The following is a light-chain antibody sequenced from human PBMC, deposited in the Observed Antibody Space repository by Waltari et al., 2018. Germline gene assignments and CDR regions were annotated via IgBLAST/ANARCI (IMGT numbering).Light chain of an antibody. CDR2: GSS. Sequence: EIVLTQSPVTLPVSPGDGATLFCKASQSVAGSLAWYQQQPGQAPRLLLYGSSTRATGIPATFSGSGSGTDFILTISSLQSEDFAVYYCQQYNSWPLTFGGGTTVEIK. CDR3: QQYNSWPLT. V-gene: IGKV3-15*01. J-gene: IGKJ4*01. CDR1: QSVAGS.